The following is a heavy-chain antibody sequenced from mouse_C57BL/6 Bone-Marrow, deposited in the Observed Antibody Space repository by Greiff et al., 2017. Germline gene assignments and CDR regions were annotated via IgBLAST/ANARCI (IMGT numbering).Heavy chain of an antibody. D-gene: IGHD1-1*01. Sequence: VQLKQSGPELVKPGASVKISCKASGYSFTDYNMNWVKQSNGKSLEWIGVINPNYGTTSYNQKFKGKATLTVDQSSSTAYMQLNSLTSEDSAVYYCARYYYGSSFFYAMDYWGQGTSVTVSS. CDR2: INPNYGTT. J-gene: IGHJ4*01. V-gene: IGHV1-39*01. CDR3: ARYYYGSSFFYAMDY. CDR1: GYSFTDYN.